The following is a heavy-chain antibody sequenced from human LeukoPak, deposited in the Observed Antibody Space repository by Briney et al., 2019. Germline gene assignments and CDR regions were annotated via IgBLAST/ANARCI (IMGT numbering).Heavy chain of an antibody. J-gene: IGHJ5*02. CDR2: VYNSGDT. CDR3: ARGSRSWFDP. CDR1: GGSTSSDY. V-gene: IGHV4-59*08. Sequence: SETLSLTCTVSGGSTSSDYWSWIRQSPGKGLEWVGYVYNSGDTGKNPSLKSRVTILLDTSKNQCSLKLTSVSAADTAVYYCARGSRSWFDPWGQGTLVTVSS.